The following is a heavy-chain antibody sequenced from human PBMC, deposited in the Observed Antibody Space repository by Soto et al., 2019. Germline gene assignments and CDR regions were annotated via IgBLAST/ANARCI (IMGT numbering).Heavy chain of an antibody. CDR2: INHSGST. V-gene: IGHV4-34*01. CDR3: ARCSPPPRIRFFRVRPPLRINV. J-gene: IGHJ6*04. Sequence: SETLSLTCAVYGGSFSGYYWSWIRQPPGKGLEWIGEINHSGSTNYNPSLKSRVTISVDTSKNQFSLKLSSVTAADTAVYYCARCSPPPRIRFFRVRPPLRINVLGKGTMVTSPQ. D-gene: IGHD3-3*01. CDR1: GGSFSGYY.